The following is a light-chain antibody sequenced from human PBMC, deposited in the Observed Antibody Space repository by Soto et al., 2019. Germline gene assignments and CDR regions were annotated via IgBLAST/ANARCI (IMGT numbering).Light chain of an antibody. CDR3: STWDDTLDAYV. J-gene: IGLJ1*01. V-gene: IGLV1-44*01. CDR2: NNN. CDR1: SSNIGDNP. Sequence: QSVLPQPPSASAPPGQRVTISCSGGSSNIGDNPVNWYQHLPGAAPTLLIYNNNQRPSGVPDRFSGSKSGASASLGISGLRSEDEADYYCSTWDDTLDAYVFGTGTKLTVL.